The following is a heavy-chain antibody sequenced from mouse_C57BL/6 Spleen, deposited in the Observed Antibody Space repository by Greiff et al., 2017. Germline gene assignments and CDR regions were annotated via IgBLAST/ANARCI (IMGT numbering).Heavy chain of an antibody. CDR1: GYTFTSYG. Sequence: EVKVEESGAELVRPGSSVKMSCKTSGYTFTSYGINWVKQRPGQGLEWIGYIYIGNGYTEYNEKFKGKATLTSDTSSSTAYMQLSSLTSEDSAIYFCARYDYGSSYEAMDYWGQGTSVTVSS. J-gene: IGHJ4*01. CDR2: IYIGNGYT. CDR3: ARYDYGSSYEAMDY. D-gene: IGHD1-1*01. V-gene: IGHV1-58*01.